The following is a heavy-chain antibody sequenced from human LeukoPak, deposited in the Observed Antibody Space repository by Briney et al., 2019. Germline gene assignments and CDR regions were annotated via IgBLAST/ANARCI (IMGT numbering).Heavy chain of an antibody. J-gene: IGHJ6*02. V-gene: IGHV1-69*04. CDR1: GGTFSSYA. CDR2: IIPILGIA. D-gene: IGHD6-6*01. Sequence: SVKVSCKASGGTFSSYAISWVRQAPGQGLEWMGRIIPILGIANYAQKFQGRVTITADKSTSTAYMELSSLRSEDTAVYYCARSSSGLYYYYGMDVWGQGTTVTVSS. CDR3: ARSSSGLYYYYGMDV.